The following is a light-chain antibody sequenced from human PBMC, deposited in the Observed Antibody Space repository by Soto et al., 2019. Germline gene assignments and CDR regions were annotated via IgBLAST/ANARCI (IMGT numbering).Light chain of an antibody. CDR3: QQFDLFPLT. J-gene: IGKJ4*01. CDR2: YAS. CDR1: QDINNY. V-gene: IGKV1-33*01. Sequence: DIQMTQSPSSLSASVGDRVVITCQASQDINNYLNWYQQKLGKAPKLLIYYASNLEPGVPSRFSGSGSGTHFTFTISSLQPEDYATYYCQQFDLFPLTFGGGTKVEIK.